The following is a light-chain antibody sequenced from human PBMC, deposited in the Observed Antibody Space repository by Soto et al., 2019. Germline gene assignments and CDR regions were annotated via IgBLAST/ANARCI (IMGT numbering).Light chain of an antibody. CDR1: QSVSTR. CDR3: QQYNNWPWT. V-gene: IGKV3-15*01. J-gene: IGKJ1*01. Sequence: EIVMTQSPATVSVSPGERVTFSCRASQSVSTRLAWYQHKPGQAPRLLISGASTGATGIPPRFSGSRSGAEFTLTINSLQSEDFAVYYCQQYNNWPWTFGQGTKVDI. CDR2: GAS.